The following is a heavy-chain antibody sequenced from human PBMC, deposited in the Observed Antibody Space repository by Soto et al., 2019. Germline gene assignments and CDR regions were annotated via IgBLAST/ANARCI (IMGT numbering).Heavy chain of an antibody. CDR2: IIPFFGTA. CDR1: GGTFSTFG. Sequence: SVKVSCKASGGTFSTFGISWVRQAPGQGLEWMGGIIPFFGTARYSQKFEDRITITADESTNTVYMDLRSLTSEDTAIYYCAKSAPMDAGDKYYYDFWGQGALVTV. D-gene: IGHD4-17*01. CDR3: AKSAPMDAGDKYYYDF. J-gene: IGHJ4*02. V-gene: IGHV1-69*13.